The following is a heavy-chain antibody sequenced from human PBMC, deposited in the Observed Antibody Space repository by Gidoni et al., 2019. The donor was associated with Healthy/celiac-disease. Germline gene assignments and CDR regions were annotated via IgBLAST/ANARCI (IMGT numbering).Heavy chain of an antibody. CDR3: AKVYSLGDTAMDAFDY. CDR1: GFTFSSYA. CDR2: ISGSGGST. Sequence: EVQLLESGGGLVQPGGSLRLSCAASGFTFSSYAMSWVRQAPGKGLEWVAAISGSGGSTYYADSVKGRFTISRDNSKNTLYLQMNSLRAEDTAVYYCAKVYSLGDTAMDAFDYWGQGTLVTVSS. D-gene: IGHD5-18*01. J-gene: IGHJ4*02. V-gene: IGHV3-23*01.